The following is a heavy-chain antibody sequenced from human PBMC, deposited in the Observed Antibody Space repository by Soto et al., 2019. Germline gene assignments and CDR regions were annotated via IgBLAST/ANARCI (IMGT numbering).Heavy chain of an antibody. Sequence: SGPTLVNPTQTLTLTCTFSGFSLSTSGMCVSWIRQPPGKALEWLALIDWDDGKYYSTSLKTRLTISKDTSKNQVVLTMTNMDPVDTATYYCARILRSYYYDSSGGGAFDIWGQGTMVTVSS. CDR2: IDWDDGK. V-gene: IGHV2-70*01. D-gene: IGHD3-22*01. CDR3: ARILRSYYYDSSGGGAFDI. CDR1: GFSLSTSGMC. J-gene: IGHJ3*02.